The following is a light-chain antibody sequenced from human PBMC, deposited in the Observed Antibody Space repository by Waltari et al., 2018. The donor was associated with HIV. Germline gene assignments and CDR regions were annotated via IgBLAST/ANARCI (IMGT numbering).Light chain of an antibody. CDR3: LQTYRAPLT. V-gene: IGKV1-39*01. CDR1: NNINNY. J-gene: IGKJ3*01. CDR2: DAS. Sequence: DIQMTPSTPSLSASVGDRVTITCRASNNINNYVNWYQHKPGKVPRLLIYDASRLESGAPSRFSGSGFGTDFTLTISSLQQEDFATYYCLQTYRAPLTFGPGTRVDFK.